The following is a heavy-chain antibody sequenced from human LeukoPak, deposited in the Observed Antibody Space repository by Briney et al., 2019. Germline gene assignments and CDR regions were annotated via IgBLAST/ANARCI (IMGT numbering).Heavy chain of an antibody. V-gene: IGHV4-34*01. D-gene: IGHD2-21*02. CDR1: GGSFSGYY. CDR2: INHSGST. CDR3: ARDSNCGGDCSPAHYYYYYYMDV. J-gene: IGHJ6*03. Sequence: SETPSLTCAVYGGSFSGYYWSWIRQPPGKGLEWIGEINHSGSTNYNPSLKSRVTISVDTSKNQFSLKLSSVTAADTAVYYCARDSNCGGDCSPAHYYYYYYMDVWGKGTTVTVSS.